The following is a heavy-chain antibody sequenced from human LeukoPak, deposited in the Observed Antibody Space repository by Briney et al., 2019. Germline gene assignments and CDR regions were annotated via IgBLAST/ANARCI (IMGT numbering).Heavy chain of an antibody. CDR3: AKVGIGAGIDS. J-gene: IGHJ4*02. Sequence: ARSLRLSCEASAFTFSYYSMHWVRQAPGKGLQWVAVISYDGNYKYYADSVKGRFTISRDNSKNTMYLQMNSLTTDDTAVYYCAKVGIGAGIDSWGLGTLVTVSS. CDR1: AFTFSYYS. V-gene: IGHV3-30*18. D-gene: IGHD1-26*01. CDR2: ISYDGNYK.